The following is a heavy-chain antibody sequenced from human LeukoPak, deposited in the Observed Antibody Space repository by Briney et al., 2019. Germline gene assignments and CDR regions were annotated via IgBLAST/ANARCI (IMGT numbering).Heavy chain of an antibody. J-gene: IGHJ2*01. Sequence: PSDTLSLTCTVSGDSIRSGDYYWGWIRQPPGKGLEWIGSVSLYDNGRTYYNWALTSRVSISVDTSKNQFSLKLSSVTAADTAVYYCARIGDSYGLPGGADWYFDLWGRGTLVTVSS. V-gene: IGHV4-39*07. CDR2: VSLYDNGRT. CDR1: GDSIRSGDYY. D-gene: IGHD5-18*01. CDR3: ARIGDSYGLPGGADWYFDL.